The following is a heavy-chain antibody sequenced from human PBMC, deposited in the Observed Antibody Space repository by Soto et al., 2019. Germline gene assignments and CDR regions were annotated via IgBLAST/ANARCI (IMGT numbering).Heavy chain of an antibody. J-gene: IGHJ4*02. CDR3: ARGRDKTYNYDSSGYYFDY. Sequence: ETLSLTCTVSGGSISSYFWSWIRQPPGKGLEWIGYIYDSESASYNPSLKSRVPMSLDTSKNQFSLKLSSVTAAATAVYYCARGRDKTYNYDSSGYYFDYWGQGTLVTVSS. V-gene: IGHV4-59*01. CDR2: IYDSESA. D-gene: IGHD3-22*01. CDR1: GGSISSYF.